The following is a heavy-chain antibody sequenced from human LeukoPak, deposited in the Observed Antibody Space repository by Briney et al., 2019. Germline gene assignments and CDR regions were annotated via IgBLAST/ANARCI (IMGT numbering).Heavy chain of an antibody. D-gene: IGHD5-12*01. V-gene: IGHV1-69*01. J-gene: IGHJ4*02. Sequence: GSSVKVSCEASGGTFSSYAISWVRQAPGQGLEWMGGIIPIFGTANYAQKFQGRVTITADESTSTAYMELSSLRSEDTAVYYCARNIVATEEGDYWGQGTLVTVSS. CDR3: ARNIVATEEGDY. CDR1: GGTFSSYA. CDR2: IIPIFGTA.